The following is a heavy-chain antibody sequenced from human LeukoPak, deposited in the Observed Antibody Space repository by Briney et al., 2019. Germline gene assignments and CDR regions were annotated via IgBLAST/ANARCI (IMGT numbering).Heavy chain of an antibody. J-gene: IGHJ6*02. Sequence: PGGSLRLSCAASGFTFSDYAIHWVRQAPGKGLEWVAVISYDGSNKYYVDSVKGRFTISRDNSKNTLYLQMNSLRAEDTAVYYCARDSYYYYYGMDVWGQGTTVTVSS. CDR1: GFTFSDYA. CDR2: ISYDGSNK. CDR3: ARDSYYYYYGMDV. V-gene: IGHV3-30-3*01.